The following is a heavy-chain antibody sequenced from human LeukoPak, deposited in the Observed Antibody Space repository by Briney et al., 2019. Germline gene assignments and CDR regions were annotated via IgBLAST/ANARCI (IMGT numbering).Heavy chain of an antibody. J-gene: IGHJ3*02. Sequence: GGSLRLSCAASGFTFSSYWMSWVRQAPGKGLEWVANIKQDGSEKYYVDSVKGRFTISRDNAKNSLYLQMNSLRAEDAAVYYCARDYYDSSGYQNDAFDIWGQGTMVTVSS. CDR1: GFTFSSYW. D-gene: IGHD3-22*01. CDR2: IKQDGSEK. CDR3: ARDYYDSSGYQNDAFDI. V-gene: IGHV3-7*01.